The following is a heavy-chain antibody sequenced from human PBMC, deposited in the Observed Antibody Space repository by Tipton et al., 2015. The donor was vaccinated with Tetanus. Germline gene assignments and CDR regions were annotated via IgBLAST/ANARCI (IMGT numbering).Heavy chain of an antibody. CDR1: GFTFSSYW. Sequence: ALRLSCAASGFTFSSYWMSWGRQAPGKGLEWVANIKQDGSEKYYVDSVKGRFTISRDYPKNTLYLQMNSLRVEDTAVYYCAKDASPFMVRGVVRLLGYFVQWGQATLVTVSP. D-gene: IGHD3-10*01. CDR3: AKDASPFMVRGVVRLLGYFVQ. V-gene: IGHV3-7*01. J-gene: IGHJ4*02. CDR2: IKQDGSEK.